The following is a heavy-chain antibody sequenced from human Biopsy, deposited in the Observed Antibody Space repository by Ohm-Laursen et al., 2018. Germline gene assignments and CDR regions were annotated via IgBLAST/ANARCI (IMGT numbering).Heavy chain of an antibody. V-gene: IGHV1-2*02. Sequence: SVKVSCKASGHTFTDYYIHWVRQSPGHGLEWLGLINPNRGATNSAQKFRDRVTLTRDPPISAVYIYLRRLKSDDAAIYYCARDRMTDVFGGPTRTDVFDSWGQGTPVTVSS. D-gene: IGHD3-10*01. CDR1: GHTFTDYY. J-gene: IGHJ4*02. CDR3: ARDRMTDVFGGPTRTDVFDS. CDR2: INPNRGAT.